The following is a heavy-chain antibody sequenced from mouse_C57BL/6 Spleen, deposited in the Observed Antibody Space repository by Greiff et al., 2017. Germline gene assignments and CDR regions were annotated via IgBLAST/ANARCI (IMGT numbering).Heavy chain of an antibody. J-gene: IGHJ1*03. D-gene: IGHD4-1*01. CDR1: GYSITSGYY. CDR2: ISYDGSN. Sequence: EVKLMESGPGLVKPSQSLSLTCSVTGYSITSGYYWNWIRQFPGNKLEWMGYISYDGSNNYNPSLKNPISITRDPSKNQFFLKLNSVTTEDTATYYCARERPNWYWYFDVWGTGTTVTVSS. V-gene: IGHV3-6*01. CDR3: ARERPNWYWYFDV.